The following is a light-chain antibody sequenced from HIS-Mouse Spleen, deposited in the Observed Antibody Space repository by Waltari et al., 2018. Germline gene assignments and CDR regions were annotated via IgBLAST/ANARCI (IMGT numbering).Light chain of an antibody. CDR2: EDS. J-gene: IGLJ2*01. Sequence: SYELTQPPPVSVSPGQTARITCSGDALPKKYAYWYQQKSGQAPVLVIYEDSKRPSGNPERFSGSSSGTMATLTISGAQVEDEADYYCYSTDSSGNHRVFGGGTKLTVL. CDR3: YSTDSSGNHRV. V-gene: IGLV3-10*01. CDR1: ALPKKY.